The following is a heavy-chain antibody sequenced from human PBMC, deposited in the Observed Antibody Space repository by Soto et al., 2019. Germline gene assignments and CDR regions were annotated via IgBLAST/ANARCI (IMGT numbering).Heavy chain of an antibody. CDR1: GGSIRGGGYY. CDR3: ARVMYWSGYLYDY. D-gene: IGHD3-3*01. Sequence: SETLSLTCTVSGGSIRGGGYYWSWIRQHPGKGLEWIGYIYYSGSTYYNPSLKSRVTISVDTSKNQFSLKLSSVTAADTAVYYCARVMYWSGYLYDYWGQGTLVTVSS. V-gene: IGHV4-31*03. J-gene: IGHJ4*02. CDR2: IYYSGST.